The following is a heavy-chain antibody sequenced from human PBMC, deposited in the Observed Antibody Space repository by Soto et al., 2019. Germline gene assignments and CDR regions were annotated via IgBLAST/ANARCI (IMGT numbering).Heavy chain of an antibody. V-gene: IGHV3-74*01. CDR3: TRGPRPISTGKGAY. Sequence: PGGSLRLSCAACGFIFKMYWMHWVRQSPGKGVVWISRIYNDGNYPADADSVRRRFTISRDNVNDTLYLQMHNLRAEDSGLYYCTRGPRPISTGKGAYCGQRTPVPVSS. CDR1: GFIFKMYW. D-gene: IGHD3-16*01. CDR2: IYNDGNYP. J-gene: IGHJ4*02.